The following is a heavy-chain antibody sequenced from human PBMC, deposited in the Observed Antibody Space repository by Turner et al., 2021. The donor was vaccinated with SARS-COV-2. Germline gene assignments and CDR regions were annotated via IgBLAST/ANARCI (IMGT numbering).Heavy chain of an antibody. V-gene: IGHV4-34*02. CDR2: VHPSKTT. D-gene: IGHD2-15*01. Sequence: QVQLQQWGAGLLKSSETLSLPCAGYGVSFSGYYWTWNRPPPEKGLGWIGEVHPSKTTYHNPSHKGRVTMTVDTSKNQFNLKVSSVTAADTAVYYWAKGDDSRKAGLLWGQGTLVTVSS. CDR3: AKGDDSRKAGLL. J-gene: IGHJ4*02. CDR1: GVSFSGYY.